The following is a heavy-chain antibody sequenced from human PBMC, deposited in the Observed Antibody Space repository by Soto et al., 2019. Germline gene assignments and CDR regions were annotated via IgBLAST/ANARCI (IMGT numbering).Heavy chain of an antibody. CDR1: GDSITIGGYY. V-gene: IGHV4-31*03. J-gene: IGHJ4*02. Sequence: SETLSLTCTVSGDSITIGGYYWSWIRQHPGKGLDWIGYIFYSGSTYYNPSLKSRVTISVDTSKNQFSLKLSSVTVADTAVYYCARGPLGPPAGIFFDYWGQGTLVTVSS. CDR2: IFYSGST. D-gene: IGHD3-3*01. CDR3: ARGPLGPPAGIFFDY.